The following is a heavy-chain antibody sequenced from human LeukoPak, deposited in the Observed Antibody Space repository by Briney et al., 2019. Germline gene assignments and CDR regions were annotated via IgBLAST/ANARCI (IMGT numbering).Heavy chain of an antibody. D-gene: IGHD2-2*01. CDR2: ISSSGSTI. J-gene: IGHJ6*03. V-gene: IGHV3-48*03. Sequence: GGSLRLSCAASGFTFSSYEMNWVRQAPGKGLEWVSYISSSGSTIYYADSVKGRFTISRDNAKNSLYLQMNSLRAEDTAVYYCARDLEDIVVVPAAYMDVWGKGTTVTVSS. CDR1: GFTFSSYE. CDR3: ARDLEDIVVVPAAYMDV.